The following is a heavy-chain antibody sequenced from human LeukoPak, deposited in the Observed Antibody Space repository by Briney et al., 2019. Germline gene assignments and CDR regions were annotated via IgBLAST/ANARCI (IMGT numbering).Heavy chain of an antibody. J-gene: IGHJ4*02. CDR1: GYTFTSYG. D-gene: IGHD5-18*01. Sequence: GASVKVSCKASGYTFTSYGINWVRQATGQGLEWMGWMNPNSGNTGYAQKLQGRVTMTRNTSISTAYMELSSLRSEDTAVYYCARGRHQWIQVWFMRERFYYFDYWGQGTLVTVSS. CDR3: ARGRHQWIQVWFMRERFYYFDY. CDR2: MNPNSGNT. V-gene: IGHV1-8*01.